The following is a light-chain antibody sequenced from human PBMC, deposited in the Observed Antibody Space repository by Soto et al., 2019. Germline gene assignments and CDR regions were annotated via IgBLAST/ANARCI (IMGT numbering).Light chain of an antibody. CDR2: GAS. Sequence: ETVMTQPPVTLSVSPGEGATLSCSASQTITHPLAWYQQKPGQAPSRLIYGASRRATGVPARFSGSGSGTEFTLTISSLQSEDFALYYSQQYNNWPRTFGQGTKVDIK. CDR1: QTITHP. CDR3: QQYNNWPRT. V-gene: IGKV3-15*01. J-gene: IGKJ1*01.